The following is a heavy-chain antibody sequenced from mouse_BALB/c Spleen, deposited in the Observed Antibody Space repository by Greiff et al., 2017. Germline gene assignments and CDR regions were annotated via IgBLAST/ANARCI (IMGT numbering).Heavy chain of an antibody. CDR3: TREDGYYPYWYFDV. V-gene: IGHV5-6-4*01. D-gene: IGHD2-3*01. J-gene: IGHJ1*01. CDR2: ISSGGSYT. CDR1: GFTFSSYT. Sequence: EVKLMESGGGLVKPGGSLKLSCAASGFTFSSYTMSWVRQTPEKRLEWVATISSGGSYTYYPDSVKGRFTISRDNAKNTLYLQMSSLKSEDTAMYYCTREDGYYPYWYFDVWGAGTTVTVSS.